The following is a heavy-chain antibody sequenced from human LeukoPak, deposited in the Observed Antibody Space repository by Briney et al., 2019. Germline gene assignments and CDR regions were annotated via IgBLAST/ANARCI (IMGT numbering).Heavy chain of an antibody. V-gene: IGHV4-31*03. J-gene: IGHJ4*02. CDR3: ARQIITIFGVVPSYFDY. D-gene: IGHD3-3*01. CDR1: GGSISSGGYY. CDR2: IYYSGST. Sequence: SQTLSLTCTVSGGSISSGGYYWSWIRQHPGKGLEWIGYIYYSGSTYYNPSLKSRVTISVDTSKNQFSLKLSSVTAADTAVYYCARQIITIFGVVPSYFDYWGQGTLVTVSS.